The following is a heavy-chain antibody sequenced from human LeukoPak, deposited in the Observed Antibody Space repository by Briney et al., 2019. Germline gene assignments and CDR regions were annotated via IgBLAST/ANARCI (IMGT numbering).Heavy chain of an antibody. CDR3: ARVGSGSFDY. D-gene: IGHD6-19*01. V-gene: IGHV4-59*01. CDR1: GGSISTYY. Sequence: PSETLSLTCSVSGGSISTYYWSWIRQPPGKGLEWIGHSYYSGSTNSNPSLKSRVTISVDTSKNQFSLKLNSVTAADTAVYYCARVGSGSFDYWGQGTLVTVSS. CDR2: SYYSGST. J-gene: IGHJ4*02.